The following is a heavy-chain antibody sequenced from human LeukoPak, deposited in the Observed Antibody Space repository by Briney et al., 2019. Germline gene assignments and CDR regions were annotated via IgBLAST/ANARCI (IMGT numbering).Heavy chain of an antibody. J-gene: IGHJ6*02. CDR3: AKNHYDILTGYYYYGMDV. CDR2: ISYDGSNK. D-gene: IGHD3-9*01. CDR1: GFTFSSYG. Sequence: GGSLRLSCAASGFTFSSYGMHWVRQAPGKGLEWVAVISYDGSNKYYADSVKGRFTISRDDSKNTLYLQMNSLGAEDTAVYYCAKNHYDILTGYYYYGMDVWGQGTTVTVSS. V-gene: IGHV3-30*18.